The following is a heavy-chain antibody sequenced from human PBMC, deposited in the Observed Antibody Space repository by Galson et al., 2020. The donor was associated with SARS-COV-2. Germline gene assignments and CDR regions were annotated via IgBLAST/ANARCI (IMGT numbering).Heavy chain of an antibody. CDR3: ARHSGTYYSNFDL. V-gene: IGHV1-69*10. D-gene: IGHD1-26*01. CDR1: GGTFSSYA. CDR2: IIPILDIP. J-gene: IGHJ4*02. Sequence: SVKVSCQASGGTFSSYAISWVRQAPGQGPEWMGGIIPILDIPNYVQKFQGRVTITADKSTSTAYMELSSLRSEDTAMYYCARHSGTYYSNFDLWGQGTLVTVSA.